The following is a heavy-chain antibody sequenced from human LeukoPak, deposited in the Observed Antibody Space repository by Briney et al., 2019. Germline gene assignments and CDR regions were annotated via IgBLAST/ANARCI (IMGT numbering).Heavy chain of an antibody. CDR1: GGSISRTNW. V-gene: IGHV4-4*02. CDR2: ISLSGRA. J-gene: IGHJ4*02. D-gene: IGHD1-26*01. CDR3: SRESGAFSPFGY. Sequence: SGTLSLTCDVSGGSISRTNWWSWVRQSPGQGLEWIGEISLSGRANYNPSLQSRVTMSLDESKNQLSLDLASVTAADTAVYYCSRESGAFSPFGYWGQGTLVIVHS.